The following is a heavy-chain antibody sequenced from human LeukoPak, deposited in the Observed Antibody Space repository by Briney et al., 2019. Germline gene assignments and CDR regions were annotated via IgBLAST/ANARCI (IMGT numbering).Heavy chain of an antibody. V-gene: IGHV1-69*05. CDR2: IIPIFGTA. CDR3: AKPYDSSGFYFQH. D-gene: IGHD3-22*01. J-gene: IGHJ1*01. CDR1: GCTFSSYA. Sequence: SVKVSCTASGCTFSSYAISWVRQAPGQGLEWMGGIIPIFGTANYAQKFQGRVTITTDESTSTAYMELSSLRAEDTAVYYCAKPYDSSGFYFQHWGQGTLVTVSS.